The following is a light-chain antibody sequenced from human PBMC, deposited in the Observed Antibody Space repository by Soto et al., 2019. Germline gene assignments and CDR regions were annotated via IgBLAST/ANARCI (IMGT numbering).Light chain of an antibody. CDR2: GVN. CDR1: SSDFGDDKY. V-gene: IGLV2-14*01. CDR3: GSFTTSRIWV. Sequence: QSALTPPASVSGSPGQSITVSCTGSSSDFGDDKYVSWYQQQPGKGPNLLIYGVNSRPSGISNRFSGSKSGNTASLTISGLQVDDEAEYFCGSFTTSRIWVFGGGTKFTVL. J-gene: IGLJ3*02.